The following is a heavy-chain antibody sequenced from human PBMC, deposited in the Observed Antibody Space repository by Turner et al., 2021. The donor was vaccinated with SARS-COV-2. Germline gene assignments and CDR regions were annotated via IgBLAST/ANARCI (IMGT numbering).Heavy chain of an antibody. D-gene: IGHD4-17*01. J-gene: IGHJ4*02. CDR2: FNSVDGET. CDR1: GFSLNILS. CDR3: ATDHDYSDYYYFEN. V-gene: IGHV1-24*01. Sequence: QVQLVQSGAEVKKPGSSVKVSCQVSGFSLNILSMHWVRQAPGKGLEWMGGFNSVDGETIYAQKFQGRVTMTEDTSTDTAYMELSSLRPEDTAVYYCATDHDYSDYYYFENWGQGTLVTVSS.